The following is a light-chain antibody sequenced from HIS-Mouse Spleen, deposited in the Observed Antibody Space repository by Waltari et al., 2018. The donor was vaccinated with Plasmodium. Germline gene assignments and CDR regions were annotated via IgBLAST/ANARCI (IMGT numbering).Light chain of an antibody. CDR1: RRHVGGYNY. V-gene: IGLV2-14*03. Sequence: QSALTQPASLSWSPGPSLTISCTGTRRHVGGYNYVSWYQQHPGKAPKLMIYDVSNQPSGVSNRFSGSKSGNTASLTISGLQAEDEADYYCSSYTSSSTWVFGGGTKLTVL. CDR2: DVS. J-gene: IGLJ3*02. CDR3: SSYTSSSTWV.